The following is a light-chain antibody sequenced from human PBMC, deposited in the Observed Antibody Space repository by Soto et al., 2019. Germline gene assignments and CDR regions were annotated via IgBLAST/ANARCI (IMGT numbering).Light chain of an antibody. V-gene: IGLV2-14*01. CDR2: EVS. CDR1: SSDVGGYNY. CDR3: SSYTSSSTRV. J-gene: IGLJ2*01. Sequence: ALTQPASVSGSPGQSITISCTGTSSDVGGYNYVSWYQQHPGKAPKLMIYEVSNRPSGVSNRFSGSKSGNTASLTISGLQAEDEADYYCSSYTSSSTRVFGGGTKVTVL.